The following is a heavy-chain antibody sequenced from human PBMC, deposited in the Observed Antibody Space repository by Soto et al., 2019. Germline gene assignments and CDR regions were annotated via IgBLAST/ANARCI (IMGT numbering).Heavy chain of an antibody. V-gene: IGHV5-51*01. D-gene: IGHD6-19*01. CDR2: IYPGDSDT. J-gene: IGHJ4*02. CDR1: GYSFTSYW. CDR3: ARPRIAVAGTYYFDY. Sequence: GESLKISCKGSGYSFTSYWIGWVRQMPGKDLEWMGIIYPGDSDTRYSPSFQGQVTISADKSISTAYLQWSSLKASDTAMYYCARPRIAVAGTYYFDYWGQGXLVTVYS.